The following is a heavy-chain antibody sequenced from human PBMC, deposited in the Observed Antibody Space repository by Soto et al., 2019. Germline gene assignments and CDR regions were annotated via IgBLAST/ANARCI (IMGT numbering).Heavy chain of an antibody. CDR3: AKSRSLRFQDSTRFDS. J-gene: IGHJ5*01. D-gene: IGHD3-10*01. Sequence: GQSWRISSKGSGYSVTSYCMGGVRQMQGKGLEWMGIIYPDDSDTRYSPSFQGQVTISADKSIDTAYLQWSSLQASDTAMYYCAKSRSLRFQDSTRFDSWCHG. CDR2: IYPDDSDT. V-gene: IGHV5-51*01. CDR1: GYSVTSYC.